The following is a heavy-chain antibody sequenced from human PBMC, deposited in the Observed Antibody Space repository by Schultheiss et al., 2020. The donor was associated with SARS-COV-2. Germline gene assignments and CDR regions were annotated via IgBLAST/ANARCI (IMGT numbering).Heavy chain of an antibody. V-gene: IGHV4-34*01. Sequence: SETLSLTCAVYGGSFSGYYWSWIRQPPGKGLEWIGYIYYSGSTNYNPSLMSRVTISVDTSKNQFSLKLSSVTAADTAVYYCARVSSSSYYGMDVWGQGTTVTVSS. CDR3: ARVSSSSYYGMDV. CDR1: GGSFSGYY. CDR2: IYYSGST. J-gene: IGHJ6*02. D-gene: IGHD6-6*01.